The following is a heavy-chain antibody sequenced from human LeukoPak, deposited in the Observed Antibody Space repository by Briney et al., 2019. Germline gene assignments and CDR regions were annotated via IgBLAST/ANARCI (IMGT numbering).Heavy chain of an antibody. J-gene: IGHJ4*02. CDR3: ARGSAGFDY. V-gene: IGHV3-74*01. CDR1: GFTFSSYW. Sequence: GGSLRLSCEASGFTFSSYWMHWVRQVPGKGLVWVAHINNPGTGTTYADAVKGRFTISRDNAKNTLYLQMNSLSADDSDIYYCARGSAGFDYWGQGTLITVSS. CDR2: INNPGTGT. D-gene: IGHD3-3*01.